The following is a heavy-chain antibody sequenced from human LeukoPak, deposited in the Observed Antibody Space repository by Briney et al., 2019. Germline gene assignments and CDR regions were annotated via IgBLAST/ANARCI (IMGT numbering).Heavy chain of an antibody. CDR1: GFTFSSYW. Sequence: GGSLRLSCAASGFTFSSYWISWVRQAPGKGLEWVANIKQDGSEKYYVDSVKGRFTISRDNAKNSLYLQMNSLRAEDTAVYYCARDLWWLNDYWGQGTLVTVSS. CDR3: ARDLWWLNDY. CDR2: IKQDGSEK. D-gene: IGHD2-8*02. V-gene: IGHV3-7*01. J-gene: IGHJ4*02.